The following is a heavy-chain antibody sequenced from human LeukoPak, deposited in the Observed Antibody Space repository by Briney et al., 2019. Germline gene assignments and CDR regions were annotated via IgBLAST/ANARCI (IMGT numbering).Heavy chain of an antibody. CDR3: ARARGYSSGWYERLTLDY. CDR2: INHSGST. Sequence: SETLSLTCAVYGGSFSGYYWSWIRQPPGKGLEWIGEINHSGSTNYNPSLKSRVTISVDTSKTQFSLKLSSVTAADTAVYYCARARGYSSGWYERLTLDYWGQGTLVTVSS. CDR1: GGSFSGYY. D-gene: IGHD6-19*01. V-gene: IGHV4-34*01. J-gene: IGHJ4*02.